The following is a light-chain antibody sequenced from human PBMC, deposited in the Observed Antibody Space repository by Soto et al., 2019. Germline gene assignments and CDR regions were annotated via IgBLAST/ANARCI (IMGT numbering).Light chain of an antibody. J-gene: IGKJ2*01. CDR1: QNVGTW. CDR3: QQYKSFSPYT. CDR2: DAS. V-gene: IGKV1-5*01. Sequence: DIQMTQSPSTLSAFVGDRVTITCRASQNVGTWLAWYQQKPGKAPKLLIFDASTLDRGVPSRFSGSGSGTHFTLTISSLQPDDFATYFCQQYKSFSPYTFGQGTNLDLK.